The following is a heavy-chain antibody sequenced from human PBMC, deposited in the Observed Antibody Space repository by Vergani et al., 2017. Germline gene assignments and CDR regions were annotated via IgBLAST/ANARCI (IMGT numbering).Heavy chain of an antibody. CDR3: AREGGGFIAVAEGWFDP. V-gene: IGHV7-4-1*02. D-gene: IGHD6-19*01. Sequence: QVQLVQSGAEVKKPGASVKVSCKASGYTFTSYYMHWVRQAPGQGLEWMGWINTNTGNPTYAQGFTGRFVFSLDTSVSTAYLQISSLKAEDTAVYYCAREGGGFIAVAEGWFDPWGQGTLVTVSS. CDR1: GYTFTSYY. CDR2: INTNTGNP. J-gene: IGHJ5*02.